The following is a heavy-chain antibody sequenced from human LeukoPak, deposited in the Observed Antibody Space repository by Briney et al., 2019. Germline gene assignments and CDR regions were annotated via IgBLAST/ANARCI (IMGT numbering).Heavy chain of an antibody. J-gene: IGHJ3*02. Sequence: GGSLRLSCAASGLTVSSSYMSWVRQAPGKGLEWVSIIYNDGSTYYADSMKGRFTITRDNSKNTLYLQVNSLRAEDTAMYYCARNILFAFDIWGQGTMVTVSS. CDR2: IYNDGST. CDR3: ARNILFAFDI. CDR1: GLTVSSSY. V-gene: IGHV3-53*01.